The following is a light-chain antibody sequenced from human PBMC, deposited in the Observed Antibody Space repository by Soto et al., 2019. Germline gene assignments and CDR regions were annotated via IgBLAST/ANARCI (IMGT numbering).Light chain of an antibody. CDR2: EVS. CDR1: SSDVGGYKY. CDR3: SSYTSSTTPVYV. V-gene: IGLV2-14*01. J-gene: IGLJ1*01. Sequence: QSVLTRPASVSGSPGQSITISCTGTSSDVGGYKYVSWYQQHPGKAPKLMIYEVSNRPSGVSNRFSGSESGNTASLTISGLQAEDEADYYCSSYTSSTTPVYVFGTGTKVTVL.